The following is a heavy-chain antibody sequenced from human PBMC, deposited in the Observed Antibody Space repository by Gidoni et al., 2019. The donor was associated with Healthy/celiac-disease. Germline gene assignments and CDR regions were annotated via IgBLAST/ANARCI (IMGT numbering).Heavy chain of an antibody. CDR3: ARDGRLVTMVQGVSPFYYYGMDV. J-gene: IGHJ6*02. Sequence: QVQLVPSGAEVKKPGASVKVSCKASGSTFTSYGISWVRQAPGQGLEWMGWISAYNGNTNYAQKLQGRVTMTTDTSTSTAYMELRSLRSDDTAVYYWARDGRLVTMVQGVSPFYYYGMDVWGQGTTVTVSS. D-gene: IGHD3-10*01. CDR1: GSTFTSYG. V-gene: IGHV1-18*01. CDR2: ISAYNGNT.